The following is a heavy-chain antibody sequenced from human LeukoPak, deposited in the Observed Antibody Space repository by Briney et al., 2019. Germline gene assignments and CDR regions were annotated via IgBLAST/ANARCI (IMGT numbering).Heavy chain of an antibody. CDR2: ISGSGGST. Sequence: GGSLRLSCAASGFTFSSYAMSWVRQAPGKGLEWVSAISGSGGSTYYADSVKGRFTISRDNSKNTLYLQMNSLRAGDTAVYYCAKASRYCSGNSCYSHYFDYWGQGTLVTVSS. D-gene: IGHD2-15*01. CDR1: GFTFSSYA. CDR3: AKASRYCSGNSCYSHYFDY. J-gene: IGHJ4*02. V-gene: IGHV3-23*01.